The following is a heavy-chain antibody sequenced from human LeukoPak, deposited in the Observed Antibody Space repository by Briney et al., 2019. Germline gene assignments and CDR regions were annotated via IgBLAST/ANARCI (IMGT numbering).Heavy chain of an antibody. CDR2: IYYSGST. CDR3: ARIRGSGSPYIDY. V-gene: IGHV4-39*07. D-gene: IGHD3-10*01. CDR1: GASISSSRYY. Sequence: PSQTLPLTRTVSGASISSSRYYWGWIRQPPGKGLEWIGSIYYSGSTYYNPSLKSRVTISVDTSKNQFSLKLSSVTAADTAVYYCARIRGSGSPYIDYWGQGTLVTVSS. J-gene: IGHJ4*02.